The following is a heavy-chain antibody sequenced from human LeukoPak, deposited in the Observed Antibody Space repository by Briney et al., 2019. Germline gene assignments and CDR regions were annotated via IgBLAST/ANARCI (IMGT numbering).Heavy chain of an antibody. CDR1: GYTFTSYD. J-gene: IGHJ5*02. V-gene: IGHV1-8*03. CDR2: MNPNRGNT. CDR3: ARGGEYSGSYYDWFDP. D-gene: IGHD1-26*01. Sequence: GASVKVSCKASGYTFTSYDINWVRQATGQGLEWMGWMNPNRGNTGYAQKFQGRVTITRNTSISTAYMELSSLRSEDTAVYYCARGGEYSGSYYDWFDPWGQGTLVTVSS.